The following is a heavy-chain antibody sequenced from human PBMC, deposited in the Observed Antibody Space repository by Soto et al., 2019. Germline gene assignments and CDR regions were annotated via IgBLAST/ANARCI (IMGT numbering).Heavy chain of an antibody. Sequence: QVQLVQSGAEVKKPGASVKVSCKASGYTFINYYMHWVRQAPGQGLEWMGIINPNGGSTTYAQKFQGRVTLTRDTSTNTVNMELSSLSSEDTAVYYCAREQWLVRRNDPFDIWGQGTMVTVSS. J-gene: IGHJ3*02. CDR1: GYTFINYY. CDR3: AREQWLVRRNDPFDI. D-gene: IGHD6-19*01. V-gene: IGHV1-46*01. CDR2: INPNGGST.